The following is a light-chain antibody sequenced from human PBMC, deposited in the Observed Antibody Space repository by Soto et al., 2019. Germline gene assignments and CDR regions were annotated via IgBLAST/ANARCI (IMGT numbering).Light chain of an antibody. V-gene: IGKV1-9*01. CDR2: IAS. CDR1: QGISSY. CDR3: QQLNSYPMYT. J-gene: IGKJ2*01. Sequence: DIQLTQSPSFLSASVGDRVTITCRASQGISSYLAWYQQKPGKAPKLLIYIASTLQSGVPSRFRGSGSGTEFTLTISSLQPEDFATYYCQQLNSYPMYTFGQGTKLEIK.